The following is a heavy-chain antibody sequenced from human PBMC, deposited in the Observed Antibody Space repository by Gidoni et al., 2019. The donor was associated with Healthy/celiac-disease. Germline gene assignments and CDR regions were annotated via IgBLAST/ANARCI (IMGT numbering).Heavy chain of an antibody. V-gene: IGHV4-39*07. CDR1: GGSISSSSYY. Sequence: QLQLQESGPGLVKPSETLSLTCTVSGGSISSSSYYWGWIRQPPGKGLEWIGGIYYSGSTYYNPSLKSRVTISVDTSKNQFSLKLSSVTAADTAVYYCASSGIAAAGTDYFDYWGQGTLVTVSS. CDR2: IYYSGST. D-gene: IGHD6-13*01. J-gene: IGHJ4*02. CDR3: ASSGIAAAGTDYFDY.